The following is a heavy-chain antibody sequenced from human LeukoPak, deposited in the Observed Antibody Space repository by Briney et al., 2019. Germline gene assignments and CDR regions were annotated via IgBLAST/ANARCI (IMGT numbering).Heavy chain of an antibody. D-gene: IGHD3-3*01. J-gene: IGHJ5*02. Sequence: ASVKVSCKTSGYTFTDYYIHWVRQAPGQGLEWMGWINTKTGRTSIARTFQGRVTLTRDPSITTVYMDMAWLTSDDTAIYFCAGEDFIEAGPYVSAPWGQGPLVTASP. CDR3: AGEDFIEAGPYVSAP. CDR2: INTKTGRT. CDR1: GYTFTDYY. V-gene: IGHV1-2*02.